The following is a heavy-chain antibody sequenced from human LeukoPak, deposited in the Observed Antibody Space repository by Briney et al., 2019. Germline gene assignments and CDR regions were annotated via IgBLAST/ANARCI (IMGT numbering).Heavy chain of an antibody. CDR1: GYTFTSNY. V-gene: IGHV1-46*01. CDR3: ARDQEGLDY. CDR2: IYPRDGST. Sequence: RASVKVSCKASGYTFTSNYIHWVRQAPGQGLEWMGMIYPRDGSTSYAQKFQGRVTVTRDTSTSTVHMELSGLRSEDTAVYYCARDQEGLDYWGQGTLVTVSS. J-gene: IGHJ4*02.